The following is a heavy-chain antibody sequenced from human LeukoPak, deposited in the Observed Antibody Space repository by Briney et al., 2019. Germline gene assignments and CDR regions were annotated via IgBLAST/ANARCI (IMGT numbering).Heavy chain of an antibody. CDR3: ARDLPRIAVAGADAFDI. D-gene: IGHD6-19*01. V-gene: IGHV3-48*01. CDR2: ISSSSSTI. Sequence: PGGSLRLSCAASGFTFSSYSMNWVRQAPGKGLEWVSYISSSSSTIYYADSVKGRFTISRDNAKNSLYLQMNNLRAEDTAVYYCARDLPRIAVAGADAFDIWGQGTMVTVSS. J-gene: IGHJ3*02. CDR1: GFTFSSYS.